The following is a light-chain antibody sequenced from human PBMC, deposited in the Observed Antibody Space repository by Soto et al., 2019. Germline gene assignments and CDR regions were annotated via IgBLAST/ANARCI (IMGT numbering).Light chain of an antibody. CDR1: QSVSSSY. CDR3: QHYRT. Sequence: IVLTQSPGTLSLSPGERATLSCRASQSVSSSYLAWYQQKPGQAPRLLIYGASSRATGIPDRFSGSGSGTDFTVTISRLEPEDFAVYYCQHYRTFGQGTKVEIK. CDR2: GAS. J-gene: IGKJ1*01. V-gene: IGKV3-20*01.